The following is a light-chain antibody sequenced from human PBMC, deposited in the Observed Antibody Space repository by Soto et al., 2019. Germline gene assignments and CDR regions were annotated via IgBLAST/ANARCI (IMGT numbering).Light chain of an antibody. Sequence: IVMTQSPDSLAVSLGEMATITCKSSQSLLFSFSNKTLLAWYQQKPGQPPKLLIYWASTWKSEVPDRFTGSGSGTDSALATTSMQAAEGAVYYCQEDHSGVLFTFGQGTKLEIE. CDR3: QEDHSGVLFT. J-gene: IGKJ2*01. CDR1: QSLLFSFSNKTL. CDR2: WAS. V-gene: IGKV4-1*01.